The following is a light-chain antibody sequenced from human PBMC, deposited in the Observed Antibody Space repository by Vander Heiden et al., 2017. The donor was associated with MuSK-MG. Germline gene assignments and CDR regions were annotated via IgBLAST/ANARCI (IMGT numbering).Light chain of an antibody. CDR2: DAS. CDR1: QSISSY. V-gene: IGKV3-11*01. Sequence: EIMLDQSPATLSLSPWERSTLSFMAIQSISSYVAWYHQSPGRAPRRLSYDASDRATGIPARFSGSGSGTDFTLTISSIEPEDGAVYYCLQRSDWPLTFGCG. CDR3: LQRSDWPLT. J-gene: IGKJ4*01.